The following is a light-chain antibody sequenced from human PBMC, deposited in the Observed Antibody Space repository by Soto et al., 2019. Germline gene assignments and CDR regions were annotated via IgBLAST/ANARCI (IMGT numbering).Light chain of an antibody. V-gene: IGKV1-33*01. CDR1: QYISNY. CDR2: DAS. Sequence: ITQSPSSLSVSVGDRVTFTCQASQYISNYLNWYQQKPGKAPNLLIYDASNLETGVPSRFSGSGSGTDFTLTIRGLQPEDIATYYCQQYYNLPITFGQGTRLEIK. CDR3: QQYYNLPIT. J-gene: IGKJ5*01.